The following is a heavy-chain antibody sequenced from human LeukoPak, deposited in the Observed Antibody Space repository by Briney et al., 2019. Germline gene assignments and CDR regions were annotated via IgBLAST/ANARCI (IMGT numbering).Heavy chain of an antibody. D-gene: IGHD6-13*01. CDR1: GYTFIDYY. Sequence: ASVKVSCKASGYTFIDYYIHWVRQAPGQGLEWMGWINPNSDGTNYAQKFQGRVTMTRDTSISTAYMELNRLTSDDTAVYYCAKDLGSAAAWGPFDYWGQGTLVTVSS. CDR3: AKDLGSAAAWGPFDY. V-gene: IGHV1-2*02. J-gene: IGHJ4*02. CDR2: INPNSDGT.